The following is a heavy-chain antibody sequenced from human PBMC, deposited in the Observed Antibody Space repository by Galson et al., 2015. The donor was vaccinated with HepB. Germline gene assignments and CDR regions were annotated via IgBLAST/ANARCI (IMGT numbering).Heavy chain of an antibody. CDR2: ISSSSSYT. J-gene: IGHJ4*02. D-gene: IGHD3-22*01. CDR1: GFTFSDYY. Sequence: SLRLSCAASGFTFSDYYMSWIRQAPGKGLEWVSYISSSSSYTNYADSVKGRFTISRDNAKNSLYLQMNSLRAEDTAVYYCARGEKSEYDSSGYYYGPFDYWGQGTLVTVSS. CDR3: ARGEKSEYDSSGYYYGPFDY. V-gene: IGHV3-11*06.